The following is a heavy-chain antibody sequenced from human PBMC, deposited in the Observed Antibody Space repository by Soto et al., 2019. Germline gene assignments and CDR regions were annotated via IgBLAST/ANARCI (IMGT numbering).Heavy chain of an antibody. CDR2: ISYDGSNK. CDR3: ATQKGWFGELPYFDY. J-gene: IGHJ4*02. CDR1: GFTFSSYA. V-gene: IGHV3-30-3*01. D-gene: IGHD3-10*01. Sequence: EGSLRLSCAASGFTFSSYAMHWVRQAPGKGLEWVAVISYDGSNKYYADSVKGRFTISRDNSKNTLYLQMNSLRAEDTAVYYCATQKGWFGELPYFDYWGQGTLVTVSS.